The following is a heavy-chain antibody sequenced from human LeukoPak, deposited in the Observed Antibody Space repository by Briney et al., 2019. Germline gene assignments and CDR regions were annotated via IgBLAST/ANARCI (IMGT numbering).Heavy chain of an antibody. J-gene: IGHJ4*02. CDR1: GGSISSSSYY. V-gene: IGHV4-39*01. Sequence: SETLSLTCTVSGGSISSSSYYWGWIRQPPGKGLEWIGSIYYSGSTYYNPSLKSRVTISVDTSKNQFSLKLSSVTAADTAVYYCARGLYYDYVWGSYRYFDYWGQGTLVTVSS. D-gene: IGHD3-16*02. CDR3: ARGLYYDYVWGSYRYFDY. CDR2: IYYSGST.